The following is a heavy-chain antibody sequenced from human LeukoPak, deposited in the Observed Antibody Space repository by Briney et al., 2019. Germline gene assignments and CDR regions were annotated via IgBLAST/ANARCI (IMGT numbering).Heavy chain of an antibody. CDR2: ISSSSSYI. V-gene: IGHV3-21*01. J-gene: IGHJ4*02. D-gene: IGHD2-21*02. CDR3: ARTYCGGDCYHFDY. Sequence: GGSLRLSCAVSGFTFSSYSMNWVRQAPGKGLEWVSSISSSSSYIYYADSVKGRFTISRDNSKNTLYLQMNSLRAEDTAVYYCARTYCGGDCYHFDYWGQGNLVTVSS. CDR1: GFTFSSYS.